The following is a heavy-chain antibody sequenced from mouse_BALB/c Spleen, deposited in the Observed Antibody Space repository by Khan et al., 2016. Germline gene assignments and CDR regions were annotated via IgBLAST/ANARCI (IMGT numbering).Heavy chain of an antibody. J-gene: IGHJ4*01. V-gene: IGHV2-6*02. CDR1: GFSLISYG. CDR3: ARMGYYYVMDY. CDR2: IWSDGST. Sequence: QVQLKQSGPGLVAPSQSLSITCTVSGFSLISYGVHWVRQPPGKGLEWLVVIWSDGSTNYNSALKSRLSISQDNSKSQVLLKMNSLQSDDRVMSDCARMGYYYVMDYWGQGTSVTVSS. D-gene: IGHD4-1*01.